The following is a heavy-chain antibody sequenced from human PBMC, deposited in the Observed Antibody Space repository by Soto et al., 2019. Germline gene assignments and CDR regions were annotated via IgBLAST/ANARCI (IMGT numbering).Heavy chain of an antibody. D-gene: IGHD4-17*01. V-gene: IGHV4-39*01. CDR1: GGSISSSNYF. CDR3: ATLPDYADPKAGF. CDR2: IYYSGST. Sequence: TSETLSLTCTVSGGSISSSNYFWGWIRQPPGKGLEWIGRIYYSGSTYYNSSLKSRVTISVDTSKNQFSLKLTSVTAPDTAVYYCATLPDYADPKAGFWGQGTLVTVS. J-gene: IGHJ4*02.